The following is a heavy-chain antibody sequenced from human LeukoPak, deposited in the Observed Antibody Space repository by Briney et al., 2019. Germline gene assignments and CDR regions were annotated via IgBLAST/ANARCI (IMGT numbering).Heavy chain of an antibody. D-gene: IGHD3-22*01. CDR3: ARGAVNYYDSSGVYYFDN. CDR1: GYTFTHYD. J-gene: IGHJ4*02. Sequence: GASVKVSCKASGYTFTHYDISWLRQASGQGLEWMGWMNPNSNNTGYSQKFQGRVTMTRNTSTSTAYMELSSLRSEDTAVYYCARGAVNYYDSSGVYYFDNWGQGTLVTVSS. V-gene: IGHV1-8*02. CDR2: MNPNSNNT.